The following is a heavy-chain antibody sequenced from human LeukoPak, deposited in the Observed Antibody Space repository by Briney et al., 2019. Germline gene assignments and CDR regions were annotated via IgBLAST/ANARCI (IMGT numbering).Heavy chain of an antibody. V-gene: IGHV1-46*01. J-gene: IGHJ6*03. D-gene: IGHD3-10*01. CDR2: INPSGGST. CDR1: GYTFTSYY. CDR3: ARVVGSDKKYYYYMDV. Sequence: ASVKVSCKASGYTFTSYYMHWVRQAPGQGLEWMGIINPSGGSTSYAQKFQGRVTMTRDTSTSTAYMELRSLRSDDTAVYYCARVVGSDKKYYYYMDVWGKGTTVTISS.